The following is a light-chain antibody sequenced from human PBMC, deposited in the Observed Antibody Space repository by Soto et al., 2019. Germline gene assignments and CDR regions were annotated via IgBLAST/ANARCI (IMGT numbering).Light chain of an antibody. J-gene: IGLJ1*01. Sequence: QSALTQPASVSGSPGQSITVSCAGTSSDVGGYNLVSWYQQHPGKAPKLIIYEGTERPSGISPRFSGSKSGNTASLTISGLQAEDVADYCCSPYTSSFLYVFGSGTRFTVL. V-gene: IGLV2-23*01. CDR2: EGT. CDR3: SPYTSSFLYV. CDR1: SSDVGGYNL.